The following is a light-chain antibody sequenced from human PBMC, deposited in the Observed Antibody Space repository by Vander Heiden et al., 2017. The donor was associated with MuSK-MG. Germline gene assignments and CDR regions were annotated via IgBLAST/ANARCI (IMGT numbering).Light chain of an antibody. J-gene: IGLJ1*01. CDR1: SNDVGLSNY. CDR2: EVS. CDR3: SSYGGSNLV. Sequence: QSALTQPPSASGSPGQSVTISCTGTSNDVGLSNYVSWYQQHPGKAPKLLIYEVSQRPSGVPDRFSGSKSGNTASLTVSGLQTEDEAYYYCSSYGGSNLVFGTGTKVTVL. V-gene: IGLV2-8*01.